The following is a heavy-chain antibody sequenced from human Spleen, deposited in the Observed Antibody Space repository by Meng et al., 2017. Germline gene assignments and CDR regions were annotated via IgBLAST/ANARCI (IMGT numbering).Heavy chain of an antibody. CDR3: AKAVDTAMVYDAFDI. Sequence: GGSLRLSCAASGFTFDDYAMHWVRQAPGKGLEWVSGISWNSGSIGYADSVKGRFTISRDNAKNSLYLQMNSLRAEDTALYYCAKAVDTAMVYDAFDIWGQGTMVTVSS. D-gene: IGHD5-18*01. CDR1: GFTFDDYA. J-gene: IGHJ3*02. V-gene: IGHV3-9*01. CDR2: ISWNSGSI.